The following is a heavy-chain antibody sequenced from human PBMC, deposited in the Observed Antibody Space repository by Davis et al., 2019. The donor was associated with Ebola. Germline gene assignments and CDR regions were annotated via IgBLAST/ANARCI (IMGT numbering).Heavy chain of an antibody. CDR1: GYTFTGYY. CDR3: ARRLSSGWTFNWFDP. V-gene: IGHV7-4-1*02. CDR2: INTNTGNP. D-gene: IGHD6-19*01. Sequence: ASVKVSCKASGYTFTGYYMHWVRQAPGQGLEWMGWINTNTGNPTYAQGFTGRFVFSLDTSVSTAYLQISSLKAEDTAVYYCARRLSSGWTFNWFDPWGQGTLVTVSS. J-gene: IGHJ5*02.